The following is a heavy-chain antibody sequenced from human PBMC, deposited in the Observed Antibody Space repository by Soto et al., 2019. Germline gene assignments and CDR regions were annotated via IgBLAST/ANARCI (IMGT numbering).Heavy chain of an antibody. D-gene: IGHD6-13*01. J-gene: IGHJ4*02. Sequence: QVQLVESGGGVVQPGRSLRLSCAASGFTFSSYAMHWVRQAPNKGLEWLAVISSDGKNEYYADSVKGRFTISRDNSKNTLYVQINSLRGEDTAVYKCARGVYSSSWFFDYWGQGTLVTVSS. CDR1: GFTFSSYA. CDR2: ISSDGKNE. CDR3: ARGVYSSSWFFDY. V-gene: IGHV3-30*04.